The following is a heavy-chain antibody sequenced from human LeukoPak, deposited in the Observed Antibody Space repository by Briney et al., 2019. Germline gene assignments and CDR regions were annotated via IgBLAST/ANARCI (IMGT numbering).Heavy chain of an antibody. CDR3: ARQWGYEYSGSYSFDY. CDR1: GGSISSSSYY. V-gene: IGHV4-39*01. CDR2: IYYSGST. J-gene: IGHJ4*02. D-gene: IGHD1-26*01. Sequence: PSETLSLTFPVPGGSISSSSYYWGWTRTPPGKGLECIGRIYYSGSTYYNPSLKSRVTISVDTSKNQFSLKLSSVTVADAAVYYCARQWGYEYSGSYSFDYWGQGTLVTVSA.